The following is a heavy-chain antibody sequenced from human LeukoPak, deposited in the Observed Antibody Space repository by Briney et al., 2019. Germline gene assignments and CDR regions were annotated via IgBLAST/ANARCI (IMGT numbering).Heavy chain of an antibody. CDR2: IYYSGST. D-gene: IGHD4-23*01. CDR1: GGSISSYY. J-gene: IGHJ6*02. V-gene: IGHV4-59*08. Sequence: SETLSLTCTVSGGSISSYYWTWIRQPPGKGLEWIGYIYYSGSTNYNPSLKSRVTISVDTSKNQFSLKLNSVTAADTAVYYCARQGGGNRNGMDVWGQGTTVTVSS. CDR3: ARQGGGNRNGMDV.